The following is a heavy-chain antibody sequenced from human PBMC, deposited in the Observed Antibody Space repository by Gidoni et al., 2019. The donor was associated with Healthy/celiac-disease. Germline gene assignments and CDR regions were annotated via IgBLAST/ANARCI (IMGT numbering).Heavy chain of an antibody. J-gene: IGHJ5*02. CDR3: ARDQNWFDP. CDR2: LYTSGST. Sequence: QVQLQESGPGRVKHSETLSLTCTGAGGSISSYYWSWNRQPAGKGREWIGRLYTSGSTNYTPSLKSRVTMSVDPSTIQFSLKLSSVPAADTAVYYCARDQNWFDPWGQGTLVTVSS. V-gene: IGHV4-4*07. CDR1: GGSISSYY.